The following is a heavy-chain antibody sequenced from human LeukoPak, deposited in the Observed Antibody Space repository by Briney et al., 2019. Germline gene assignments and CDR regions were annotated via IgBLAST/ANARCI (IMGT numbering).Heavy chain of an antibody. CDR2: IKSNADGGST. Sequence: GGSLRLSCAASGLSFERMYMSWVRQTPGKGLEWVGRIKSNADGGSTDYAAAVTGRFSISRDDSKATLFLQMNSLKIDDTAFYYCATGDYSGEQFDYWGQGVLVTVSS. CDR1: GLSFERMY. J-gene: IGHJ4*02. D-gene: IGHD7-27*01. CDR3: ATGDYSGEQFDY. V-gene: IGHV3-15*01.